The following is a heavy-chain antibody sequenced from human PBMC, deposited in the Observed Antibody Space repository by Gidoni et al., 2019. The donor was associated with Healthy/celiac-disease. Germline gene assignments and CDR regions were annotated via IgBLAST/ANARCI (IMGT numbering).Heavy chain of an antibody. CDR1: GGPISSYY. CDR2: IYYSGST. D-gene: IGHD3-16*01. J-gene: IGHJ6*02. Sequence: QVQLQESGPGLVKPSETLSLTCTVSGGPISSYYWSWIRQPPGKGLEWIGYIYYSGSTNYNPSLKSRVTISVDTSKNQFSLKLSSVTAADTAVYYCARGGIGDNYDYIWGSYFAYGMDVWGQGTTVTVSS. CDR3: ARGGIGDNYDYIWGSYFAYGMDV. V-gene: IGHV4-59*01.